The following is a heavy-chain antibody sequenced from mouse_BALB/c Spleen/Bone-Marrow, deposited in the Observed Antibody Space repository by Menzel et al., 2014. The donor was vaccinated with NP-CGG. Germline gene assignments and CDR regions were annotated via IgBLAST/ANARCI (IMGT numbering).Heavy chain of an antibody. J-gene: IGHJ4*01. CDR3: TIRYYAMDY. V-gene: IGHV1-4*01. CDR1: GYTFTRYT. D-gene: IGHD1-1*01. Sequence: QVQLQQSGAELARPGASVKMSCQASGYTFTRYTMLWEKKRPGQGLEWIGYTIPNSGYSNYNQKFKDKATLTADKSSSTAYMQLSSLTSEDSAVYYCTIRYYAMDYWGQGTSVTVSS. CDR2: TIPNSGYS.